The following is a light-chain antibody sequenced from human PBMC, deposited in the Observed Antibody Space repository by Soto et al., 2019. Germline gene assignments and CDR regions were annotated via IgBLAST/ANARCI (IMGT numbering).Light chain of an antibody. V-gene: IGLV2-14*01. Sequence: SALTQPASVSASPGQSITISCTGGKNDIGSSDYVSWYQQHPGKAPKLIIYGVSNRPSGTSDRFSGSKSGNTASLTISGLQADDEADYYCSSSTSSNTLVFDGGTKLTVL. CDR2: GVS. CDR1: KNDIGSSDY. J-gene: IGLJ3*02. CDR3: SSSTSSNTLV.